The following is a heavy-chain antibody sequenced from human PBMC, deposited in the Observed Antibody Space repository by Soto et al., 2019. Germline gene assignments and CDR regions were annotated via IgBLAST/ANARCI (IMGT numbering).Heavy chain of an antibody. D-gene: IGHD3-3*01. V-gene: IGHV3-23*01. Sequence: GGSLRLSCAASGFTFSSYAMSWVRQAPGKGLEWVSAISGSGGSTYYADSVKGRFTISRDNSKNTLYLQMNSLRAEDTAVYYCAKDRTPFGVVTNNWFDPWGQGTLVTVSS. CDR1: GFTFSSYA. J-gene: IGHJ5*02. CDR2: ISGSGGST. CDR3: AKDRTPFGVVTNNWFDP.